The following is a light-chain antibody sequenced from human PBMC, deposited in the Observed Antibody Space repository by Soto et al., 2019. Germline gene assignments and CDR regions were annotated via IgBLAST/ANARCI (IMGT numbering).Light chain of an antibody. CDR2: EVT. CDR1: SSDIGAYNY. Sequence: QSALTQPASVSGSPGQSITISCAGTSSDIGAYNYVSWYQQHPGKAPKLIIYEVTNRPSGVSIRFSASKSGNTASLTVSGLQAEDEADYYCSSYAGSNNVVFGGGTKLTVL. CDR3: SSYAGSNNVV. J-gene: IGLJ2*01. V-gene: IGLV2-14*03.